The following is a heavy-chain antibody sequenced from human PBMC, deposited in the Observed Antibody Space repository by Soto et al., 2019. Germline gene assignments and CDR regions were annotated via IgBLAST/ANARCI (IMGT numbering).Heavy chain of an antibody. Sequence: GGSLRLSCAVSGFTFSSYSMNWVRQAPGKGLEWVSSITSTSTNMNYADSVKGRFTISRDNAKNSLYLQMISLRAEDTAVYYCARETSGFDFYFDYWGQGTLVTVSS. CDR2: ITSTSTNM. V-gene: IGHV3-21*01. CDR1: GFTFSSYS. D-gene: IGHD5-12*01. CDR3: ARETSGFDFYFDY. J-gene: IGHJ4*02.